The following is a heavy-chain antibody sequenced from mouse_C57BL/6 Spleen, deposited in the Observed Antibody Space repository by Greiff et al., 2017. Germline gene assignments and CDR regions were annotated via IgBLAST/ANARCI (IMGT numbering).Heavy chain of an antibody. CDR3: ARGSSHFDY. Sequence: VQLQQPGAELVRPGTSVTLSCKASGYTFTSYWMHWVKQRPGQGLEWIGVIDPSGSYNNYNQKFKGKATLTVDASSSIAYMQLSSLTSEDSAVYYCARGSSHFDYWGQGTTLTVSS. CDR2: IDPSGSYN. J-gene: IGHJ2*01. CDR1: GYTFTSYW. V-gene: IGHV1-59*01. D-gene: IGHD1-1*01.